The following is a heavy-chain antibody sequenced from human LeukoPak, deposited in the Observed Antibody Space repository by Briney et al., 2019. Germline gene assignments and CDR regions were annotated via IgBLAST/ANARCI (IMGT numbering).Heavy chain of an antibody. CDR1: GFTFSNYG. D-gene: IGHD3-22*01. CDR2: ISSSGRYT. Sequence: GGSLRLSCAVSGFTFSNYGMSWVRQAPGKGLEWVSAISSSGRYTSYADSVKGRFTISRDNSKNTLYLQMNSLRAEDTAVYYCSKDAEFNYDNSGYYRGSSFDYWGQGTLVTVSS. V-gene: IGHV3-23*01. J-gene: IGHJ4*02. CDR3: SKDAEFNYDNSGYYRGSSFDY.